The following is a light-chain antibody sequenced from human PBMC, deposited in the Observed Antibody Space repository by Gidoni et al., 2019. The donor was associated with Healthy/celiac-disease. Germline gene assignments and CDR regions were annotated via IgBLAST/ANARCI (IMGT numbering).Light chain of an antibody. CDR1: QSVSSY. J-gene: IGKJ5*01. V-gene: IGKV3-11*01. Sequence: EIVLTQSPATLSLSPGERATLSCRASQSVSSYLAWYQQKPGQAPKLLIDESSKRATGIPARFSGSGAGTDFTITSSSREPEDFAVYYRQNRSNCPLTFGQGTRLEIK. CDR2: ESS. CDR3: QNRSNCPLT.